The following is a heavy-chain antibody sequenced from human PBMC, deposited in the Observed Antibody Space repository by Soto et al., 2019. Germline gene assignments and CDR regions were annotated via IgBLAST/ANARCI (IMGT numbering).Heavy chain of an antibody. Sequence: GESLKISCKGSGYSSTNYWIGWVRQMPGRGLEWMGIIYPGDSDSRYSPSFQGQVTISADKSISTAYLQWNSLKASDTAMYYCGIGAFYTFDVWGQGTMVTVSS. CDR3: GIGAFYTFDV. J-gene: IGHJ3*01. CDR1: GYSSTNYW. V-gene: IGHV5-51*01. D-gene: IGHD2-21*02. CDR2: IYPGDSDS.